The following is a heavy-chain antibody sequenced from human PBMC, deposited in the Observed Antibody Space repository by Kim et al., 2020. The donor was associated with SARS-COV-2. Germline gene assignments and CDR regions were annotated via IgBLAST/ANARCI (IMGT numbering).Heavy chain of an antibody. J-gene: IGHJ4*02. D-gene: IGHD5-18*01. Sequence: SETLSLTCTVSGGSISSYYWSWIRQPPGKGLEWIGYIYYSGSTNYNPSLKSRVTISVDTSKNQFSLKLSSVTAADTAVYYCAGGELWFVGGMVYWGQGTLVTVSS. CDR2: IYYSGST. CDR1: GGSISSYY. CDR3: AGGELWFVGGMVY. V-gene: IGHV4-59*01.